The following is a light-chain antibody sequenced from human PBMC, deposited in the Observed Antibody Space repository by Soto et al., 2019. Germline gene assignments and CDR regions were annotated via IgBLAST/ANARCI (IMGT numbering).Light chain of an antibody. CDR3: SSYTISSTLV. CDR1: SSDVGGYNY. V-gene: IGLV2-14*01. CDR2: EVS. Sequence: QSALTQPASVSGSPGQSITISCTGTSSDVGGYNYVSWYQQHPGKAPKLMISEVSNRPSGVSNRFSGSKSGNTASLTISGLQAEDEADYYCSSYTISSTLVFGGGTQLTVL. J-gene: IGLJ2*01.